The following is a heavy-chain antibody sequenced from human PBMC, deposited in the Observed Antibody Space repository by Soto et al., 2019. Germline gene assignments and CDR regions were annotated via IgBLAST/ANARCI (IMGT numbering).Heavy chain of an antibody. D-gene: IGHD6-6*01. CDR1: GGTFSSYA. J-gene: IGHJ5*02. CDR2: IIPIFGTA. Sequence: SVKVSCKASGGTFSSYAIRWVRPAPGQGLEWMGGIIPIFGTANYAQKFQGRVTITADESTSTAYMELSSLRSEDTAVYYCARGDSSSSGENWFDPWGQGTLVTVSS. V-gene: IGHV1-69*13. CDR3: ARGDSSSSGENWFDP.